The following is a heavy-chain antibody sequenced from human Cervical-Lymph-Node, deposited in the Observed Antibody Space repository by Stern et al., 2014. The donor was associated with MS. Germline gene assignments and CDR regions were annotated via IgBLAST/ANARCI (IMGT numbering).Heavy chain of an antibody. D-gene: IGHD3-16*01. J-gene: IGHJ4*02. V-gene: IGHV3-9*01. CDR2: LSWSSDKM. Sequence: EVQLVESGGGLVQPGRSLSLSCQASGFTFDDHAMHWVRQAPGKGLEWVAGLSWSSDKMGYADSVKGRFTISRDNSENSVYLQMDSVRAEDTALYYCAKALGETGRDYWPAPFDSWGRGTLVFVSS. CDR1: GFTFDDHA. CDR3: AKALGETGRDYWPAPFDS.